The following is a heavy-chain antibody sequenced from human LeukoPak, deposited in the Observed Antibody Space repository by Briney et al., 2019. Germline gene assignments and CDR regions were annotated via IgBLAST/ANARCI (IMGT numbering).Heavy chain of an antibody. CDR3: ARVVRIAVAGTHFDY. J-gene: IGHJ4*02. CDR1: GYTFTGYY. D-gene: IGHD6-19*01. CDR2: INPNSGGT. Sequence: ASVKVSCKASGYTFTGYYMHWVRQAPGQGLERMGWINPNSGGTNYAQKFQGRVTMTRDTSISTAYMELSRLRSDDTAVYYCARVVRIAVAGTHFDYWGQGTLVTVSS. V-gene: IGHV1-2*02.